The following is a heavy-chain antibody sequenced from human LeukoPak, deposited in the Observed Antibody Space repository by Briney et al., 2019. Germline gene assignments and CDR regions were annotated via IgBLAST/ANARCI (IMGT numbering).Heavy chain of an antibody. CDR2: IYPGDSDT. D-gene: IGHD6-19*01. V-gene: IGHV5-51*01. J-gene: IGHJ4*02. CDR3: TRRQSSGWSDY. Sequence: HGESLKISCKGSGYSFSSYWIAWVRQMPGKGLEWTGIIYPGDSDTRYSPSFQGQVTISADKSISTAYLQWSSLKASDTAMYYCTRRQSSGWSDYWGQGTLVTVSS. CDR1: GYSFSSYW.